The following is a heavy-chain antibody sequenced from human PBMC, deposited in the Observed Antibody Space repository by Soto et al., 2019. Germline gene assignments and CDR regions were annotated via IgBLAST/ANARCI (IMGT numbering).Heavy chain of an antibody. CDR3: ARDVGHCSGGKCYTLFDS. CDR2: IKEDGSEK. J-gene: IGHJ4*02. D-gene: IGHD2-15*01. Sequence: ESGGDLVQPGGSLRLSCAASGFTFSTYWMSWVRQAPGKGLEWVANIKEDGSEKYYVESAKGRFTISRDNAKNSLYLQMNSLRAEDTAIYYCARDVGHCSGGKCYTLFDSWGQGTLVTVSS. CDR1: GFTFSTYW. V-gene: IGHV3-7*01.